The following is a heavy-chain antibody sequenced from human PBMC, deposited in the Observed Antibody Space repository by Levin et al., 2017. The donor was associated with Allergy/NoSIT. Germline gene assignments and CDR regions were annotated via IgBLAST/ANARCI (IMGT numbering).Heavy chain of an antibody. Sequence: LSLTCAASGFTFSSYWMSWVRQAPGKGLEWVANIKQDGSEKYYVDSVKGRFTISRDNAKNSLYLQMNSLRAEDTAVYYCARDSSSWYYYYYGMDVWGQGTTVTVSS. D-gene: IGHD6-13*01. J-gene: IGHJ6*02. CDR3: ARDSSSWYYYYYGMDV. CDR1: GFTFSSYW. V-gene: IGHV3-7*01. CDR2: IKQDGSEK.